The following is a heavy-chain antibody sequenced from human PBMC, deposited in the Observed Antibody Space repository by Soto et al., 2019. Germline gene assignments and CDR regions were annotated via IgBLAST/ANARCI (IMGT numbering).Heavy chain of an antibody. J-gene: IGHJ6*02. V-gene: IGHV5-51*01. Sequence: GESLKISCKGSGYSFTSYWIGWVRQMPGKGLEWMGIIYPGDSDTRYSPSFQGQVTISADKSISTAYLQWSSLKASDTAMYYCAIQSGPGGDYYYGMDVWGQGATVTVSS. CDR1: GYSFTSYW. CDR2: IYPGDSDT. CDR3: AIQSGPGGDYYYGMDV. D-gene: IGHD3-16*01.